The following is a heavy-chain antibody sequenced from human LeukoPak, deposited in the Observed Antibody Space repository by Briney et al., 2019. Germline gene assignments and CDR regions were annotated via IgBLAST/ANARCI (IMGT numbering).Heavy chain of an antibody. CDR1: GGSFSGYY. D-gene: IGHD3-10*01. CDR3: ARRAAPPLYYYGSGSYYPTPFDY. CDR2: INHSGST. Sequence: SSETLSLTCAVYGGSFSGYYWSWIRQPPGKGLEWIGEINHSGSTNYNPSLKSRVTISVDTSKNQFSLKLSSVTAADTAVYYRARRAAPPLYYYGSGSYYPTPFDYWGQGTLVTVSS. J-gene: IGHJ4*02. V-gene: IGHV4-34*01.